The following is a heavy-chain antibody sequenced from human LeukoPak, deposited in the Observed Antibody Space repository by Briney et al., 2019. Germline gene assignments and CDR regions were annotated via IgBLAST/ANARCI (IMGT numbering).Heavy chain of an antibody. D-gene: IGHD1-26*01. CDR2: IRYDGSNK. V-gene: IGHV3-30*02. J-gene: IGHJ3*02. CDR3: ARGKEWELLPDAFDI. CDR1: GFTFSSYG. Sequence: GGSLRLSCAASGFTFSSYGMHWVRQAPGKGLEWVAFIRYDGSNKYYADSVKGRFTISRDNSKNTLYLQMNSLRAEDTAVYYCARGKEWELLPDAFDIWGQGTMVTVSS.